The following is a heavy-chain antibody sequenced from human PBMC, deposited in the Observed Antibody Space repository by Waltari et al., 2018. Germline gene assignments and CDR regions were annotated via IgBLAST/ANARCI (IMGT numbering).Heavy chain of an antibody. CDR3: ARVSSAYFDY. Sequence: EVQLVESGGGLVQPGGSLRLSCAASGFNSSNHWMSWVRQAPGKGLEWVVNINQDGSEKYYSDSVRGRFTISRDNTKNSLYLEMNSLRAEDTAVYYCARVSSAYFDYWGQGTLVTVSS. V-gene: IGHV3-7*01. J-gene: IGHJ4*02. CDR1: GFNSSNHW. CDR2: INQDGSEK. D-gene: IGHD6-25*01.